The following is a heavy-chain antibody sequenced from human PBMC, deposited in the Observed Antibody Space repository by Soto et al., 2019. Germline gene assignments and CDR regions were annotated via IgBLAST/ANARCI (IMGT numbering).Heavy chain of an antibody. CDR1: GFAFSDPY. D-gene: IGHD4-17*01. CDR3: ARGGASVTTPFDY. Sequence: QVQLVESGGGLVKPGGSLRLSCAASGFAFSDPYMSWIRQAPGKGLEWISYISSSGSTIYYADSVKGRFTISRDNAKKSLYLQRDSLIADDTAVYYCARGGASVTTPFDYWGQGTQVTVSS. J-gene: IGHJ4*02. V-gene: IGHV3-11*01. CDR2: ISSSGSTI.